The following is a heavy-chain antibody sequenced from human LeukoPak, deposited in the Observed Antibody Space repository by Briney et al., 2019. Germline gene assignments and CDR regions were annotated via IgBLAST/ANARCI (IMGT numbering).Heavy chain of an antibody. D-gene: IGHD1-26*01. J-gene: IGHJ4*02. Sequence: PGGSLTLSCAASGFTFSDSAIHWVRQASGKGLEWVGRIRSKPQSYATAYDESLKGRFTISRDDSKNTAYLQMSSLKIEDTAVYYCTRVGPSTVVDYWGQGTQVTVSS. V-gene: IGHV3-73*01. CDR1: GFTFSDSA. CDR2: IRSKPQSYAT. CDR3: TRVGPSTVVDY.